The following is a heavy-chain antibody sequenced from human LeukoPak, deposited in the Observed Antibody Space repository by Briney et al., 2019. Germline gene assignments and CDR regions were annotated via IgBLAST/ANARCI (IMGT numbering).Heavy chain of an antibody. Sequence: GGSLRLSCAASGFTFSSYAMSWVRQGLGKGLEWVSAISVSGNTYHADSVKGRFTISRDSYKNTLYLQMNSLRAEDAAVYYCAKAPVTTCSGAYCYPFDYWGQGTLVTVSS. D-gene: IGHD2-15*01. CDR2: ISVSGNT. V-gene: IGHV3-23*01. CDR3: AKAPVTTCSGAYCYPFDY. CDR1: GFTFSSYA. J-gene: IGHJ4*02.